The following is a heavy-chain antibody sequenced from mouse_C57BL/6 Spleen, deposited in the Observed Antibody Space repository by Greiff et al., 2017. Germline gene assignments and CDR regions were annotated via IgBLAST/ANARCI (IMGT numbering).Heavy chain of an antibody. J-gene: IGHJ2*01. CDR3: ARLRHFDY. CDR1: GYAFSSSW. V-gene: IGHV1-82*01. CDR2: IYPGDGDT. Sequence: QVQLKESGPELVKPGASVKISCKASGYAFSSSWMNWVKQRPGKGLEWIGRIYPGDGDTNYNGKFKGKATLTADKSSSTAYMQLSSLTSEDSAVYFCARLRHFDYWGQGTTPTVSS.